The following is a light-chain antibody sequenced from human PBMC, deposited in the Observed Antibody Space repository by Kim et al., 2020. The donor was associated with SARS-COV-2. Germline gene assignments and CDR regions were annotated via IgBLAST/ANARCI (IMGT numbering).Light chain of an antibody. CDR3: QQYNSYSYT. CDR2: KAS. V-gene: IGKV1-5*03. CDR1: QSISSW. J-gene: IGKJ2*01. Sequence: SASGGDRVPITCRASQSISSWLAWYQQKPEKAPKLLIYKASSLESGVPSRFSGSGSGTEFTLTISSLQPDDFATYYCQQYNSYSYTFGQGTKLEI.